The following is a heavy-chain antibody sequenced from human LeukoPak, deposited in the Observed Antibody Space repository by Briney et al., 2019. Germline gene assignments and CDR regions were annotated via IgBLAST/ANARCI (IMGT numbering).Heavy chain of an antibody. CDR1: GYNFSAYW. V-gene: IGHV5-51*01. CDR2: IYPGDSDT. CDR3: ARSTFDTSGSYTFYDY. Sequence: GESLKISCKGSGYNFSAYWIGWVRQMPGKGLEWMGIIYPGDSDTRYRPSFQGQVTISADKSISTAYLQWSSLSDTAIYYCARSTFDTSGSYTFYDYWGQGTLVTVSS. J-gene: IGHJ4*02. D-gene: IGHD3-22*01.